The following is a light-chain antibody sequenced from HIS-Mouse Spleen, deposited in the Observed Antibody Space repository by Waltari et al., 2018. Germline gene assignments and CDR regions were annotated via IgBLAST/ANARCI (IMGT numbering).Light chain of an antibody. CDR2: EVS. Sequence: QSALTQPASVSGSPGQSITISCTGTSSDVGGYNYVSWYQQHPGKAPKLMIYEVSNQHSGVSNRFSGSKSGNTASLTISGLQAEDEADYYCSSYTSSSSWVFGGGTKLTVL. J-gene: IGLJ3*02. CDR1: SSDVGGYNY. CDR3: SSYTSSSSWV. V-gene: IGLV2-14*01.